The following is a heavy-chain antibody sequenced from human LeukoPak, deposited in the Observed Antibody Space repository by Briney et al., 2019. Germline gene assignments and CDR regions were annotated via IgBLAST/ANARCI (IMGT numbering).Heavy chain of an antibody. CDR3: ARVCRERVGDYYFDY. CDR1: GFTFSSHG. J-gene: IGHJ4*02. D-gene: IGHD4-17*01. Sequence: GWSLRLSCAASGFTFSSHGMHWVRQAAGKGLEWVAFIWSDGNNKYYADSVKGRFTISRDISKNTVYLQMNSLRAEDTAVYYCARVCRERVGDYYFDYWGQGTLVTVSA. V-gene: IGHV3-33*01. CDR2: IWSDGNNK.